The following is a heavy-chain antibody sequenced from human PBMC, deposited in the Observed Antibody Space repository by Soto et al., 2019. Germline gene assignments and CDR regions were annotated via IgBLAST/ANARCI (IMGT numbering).Heavy chain of an antibody. J-gene: IGHJ3*02. V-gene: IGHV3-48*03. D-gene: IGHD3-16*01. CDR1: GFTFINYD. Sequence: GGSLRLSCVASGFTFINYDMNWVRQAPGKGLEWVSYINTRGITIYYADSVKGRFTISRANAKNSLFLQMNSLRAEDTAVYYCARGRGDENTFDIWGQGTMVTVSS. CDR2: INTRGITI. CDR3: ARGRGDENTFDI.